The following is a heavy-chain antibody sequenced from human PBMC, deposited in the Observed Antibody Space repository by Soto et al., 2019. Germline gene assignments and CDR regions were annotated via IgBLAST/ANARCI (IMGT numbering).Heavy chain of an antibody. J-gene: IGHJ3*02. CDR2: IIPIFGTA. CDR1: GGTFSSYA. D-gene: IGHD3-3*01. CDR3: ARGTLRFLEWLFGGAFDI. V-gene: IGHV1-69*05. Sequence: SVKVSCKASGGTFSSYAISWVRQAPGQGLEWMGGIIPIFGTANYAQKLQGRVTMTTDTSTSTAYMELRSLRSDDTAVYYCARGTLRFLEWLFGGAFDIWGQGTMVTVSS.